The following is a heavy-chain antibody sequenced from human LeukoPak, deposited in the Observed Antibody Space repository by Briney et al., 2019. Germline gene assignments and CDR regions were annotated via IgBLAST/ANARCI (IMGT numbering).Heavy chain of an antibody. Sequence: SVKVSCKASGGTFSSYAISWVRQAPGQGLEWMGGIIPIFGTANYAQKFQGRVTITADESTSTAYMELSSLRSEDTAVYYCARGRIVGATTPYYYYGMDVWGQGTTVTVSS. V-gene: IGHV1-69*13. D-gene: IGHD1-26*01. CDR2: IIPIFGTA. CDR3: ARGRIVGATTPYYYYGMDV. CDR1: GGTFSSYA. J-gene: IGHJ6*02.